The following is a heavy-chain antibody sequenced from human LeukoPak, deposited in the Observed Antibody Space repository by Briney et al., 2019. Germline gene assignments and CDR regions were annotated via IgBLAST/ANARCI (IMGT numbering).Heavy chain of an antibody. CDR2: INAGNGNT. D-gene: IGHD3-10*01. Sequence: ASVKVSCKASGYTFTSYAMHRVRQAPGQRLEWMGWINAGNGNTKYSQKFQGRVTITRDTSASTAYMELSSLRSEDTAVYYCARVLASGYYYGSGRPLGYWGQGTLVTVSS. J-gene: IGHJ4*02. V-gene: IGHV1-3*01. CDR1: GYTFTSYA. CDR3: ARVLASGYYYGSGRPLGY.